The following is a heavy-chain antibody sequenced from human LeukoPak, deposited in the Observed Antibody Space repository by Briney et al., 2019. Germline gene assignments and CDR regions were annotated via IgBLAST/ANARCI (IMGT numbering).Heavy chain of an antibody. J-gene: IGHJ4*02. CDR2: ITGSGTTT. CDR3: ARERSTVLIIGVFAN. CDR1: GFTFSDYA. D-gene: IGHD3-3*01. V-gene: IGHV3-23*01. Sequence: GGSLRLSCAASGFTFSDYAMNWVRQAPGRGLEWVSSITGSGTTTYYADSVKGRFTISRDNSKNTLYLQMNSLRVEDAAVYYCARERSTVLIIGVFANWGQGTPVTVSS.